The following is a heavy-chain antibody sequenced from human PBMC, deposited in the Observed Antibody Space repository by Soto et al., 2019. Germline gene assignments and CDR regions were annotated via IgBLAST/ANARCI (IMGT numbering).Heavy chain of an antibody. CDR3: ARTASGQNDAFDI. J-gene: IGHJ3*02. Sequence: QVQLQESGPGLVKPSKTLSLTCTVSGGSISSGGYYWSWIRQHPGKGLEWIGYIYYSGSTYYNPSLKSRVTISLDTSKNQFSLKLSSVTAADTAVYYCARTASGQNDAFDIWGQGTMVTVSS. D-gene: IGHD5-12*01. CDR1: GGSISSGGYY. V-gene: IGHV4-31*03. CDR2: IYYSGST.